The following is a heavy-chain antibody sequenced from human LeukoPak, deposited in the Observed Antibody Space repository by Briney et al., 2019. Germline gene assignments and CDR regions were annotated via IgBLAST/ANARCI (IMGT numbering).Heavy chain of an antibody. CDR2: IKQDGSEK. CDR1: GFTFSSYW. D-gene: IGHD3-22*01. CDR3: ARDRRYFYDSSGYCSYFDY. J-gene: IGHJ4*02. Sequence: GGSLRLSCAASGFTFSSYWMSWVRQAPGKGLEWVANIKQDGSEKYYVDSVKGRFTISRDNAKNSLYLQMNSLRAEDTAVYYCARDRRYFYDSSGYCSYFDYWGQGTLVTVSS. V-gene: IGHV3-7*01.